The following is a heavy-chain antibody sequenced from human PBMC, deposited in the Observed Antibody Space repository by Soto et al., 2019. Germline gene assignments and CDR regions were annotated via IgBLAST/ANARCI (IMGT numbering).Heavy chain of an antibody. CDR3: ARDTPRYRYSGSYRGY. J-gene: IGHJ4*02. CDR2: INAGNGNT. D-gene: IGHD1-26*01. Sequence: ASVKVSCKASGYTFTSYAMHWVRQAPGQRLEWMGWINAGNGNTKYSQKFQGRVTITRDTSASTAYMELSSLRSEDTAVYYCARDTPRYRYSGSYRGYWGQGTLVTVSS. V-gene: IGHV1-3*01. CDR1: GYTFTSYA.